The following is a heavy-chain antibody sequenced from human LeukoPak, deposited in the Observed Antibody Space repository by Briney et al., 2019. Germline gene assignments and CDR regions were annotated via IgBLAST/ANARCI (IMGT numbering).Heavy chain of an antibody. Sequence: GGSLRLSCAASGFTFSRYSMNWVRQAPGNWLEWVSSIRSSSSYIYYTDSVKGRFTIPRDNAKNPLYLQMNSLKAEDTAVYYCARGPPLDYYDITWFDPWGQGTLVTVSS. J-gene: IGHJ5*02. V-gene: IGHV3-21*01. CDR3: ARGPPLDYYDITWFDP. D-gene: IGHD3-22*01. CDR1: GFTFSRYS. CDR2: IRSSSSYI.